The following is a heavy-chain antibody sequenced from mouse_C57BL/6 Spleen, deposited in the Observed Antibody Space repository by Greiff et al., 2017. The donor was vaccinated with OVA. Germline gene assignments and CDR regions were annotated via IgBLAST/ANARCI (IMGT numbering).Heavy chain of an antibody. Sequence: VQLKQSGAELVRPGASVKLSCTASGFNIKDDYMHWVKQRPEQGLEWIGWIDPENGDTAYASKFQGKATITADTSSNTAYLQLSSRTSEDTAVYYCTTESNYLAWFAYWGKGTLGTVSA. CDR3: TTESNYLAWFAY. D-gene: IGHD2-5*01. J-gene: IGHJ3*01. CDR2: IDPENGDT. CDR1: GFNIKDDY. V-gene: IGHV14-4*01.